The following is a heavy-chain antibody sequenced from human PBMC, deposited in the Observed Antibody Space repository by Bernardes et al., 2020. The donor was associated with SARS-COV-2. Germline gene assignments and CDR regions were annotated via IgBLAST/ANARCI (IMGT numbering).Heavy chain of an antibody. CDR1: MFSLRQRGVA. J-gene: IGHJ5*02. Sequence: SGTMLMKPTQSLALTCTFSMFSLRQRGVAVGWISQPPGKALEWPGLIYSYDDKRYSPALKNRLTITKDTSNNQVVLTVTNVEPLDTATYVCAHRRPSTWEGDWFDPWGEGRLVIVSS. D-gene: IGHD6-13*01. CDR2: IYSYDDK. CDR3: AHRRPSTWEGDWFDP. V-gene: IGHV2-5*01.